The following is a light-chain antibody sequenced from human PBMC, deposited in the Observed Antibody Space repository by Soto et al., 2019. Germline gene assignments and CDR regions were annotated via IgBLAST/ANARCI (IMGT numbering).Light chain of an antibody. J-gene: IGKJ1*01. V-gene: IGKV3-20*01. CDR3: QQYGSSPWT. CDR1: QSASSRY. CDR2: GAS. Sequence: EIVLTQSPGTLSLSPGERATLSCRAGQSASSRYLAWYQQKPGQAPRLLIYGASSRATGIPNRFSGSGSGTDFTLTISRLEPEDFAGYYCQQYGSSPWTFGQGTKVEIK.